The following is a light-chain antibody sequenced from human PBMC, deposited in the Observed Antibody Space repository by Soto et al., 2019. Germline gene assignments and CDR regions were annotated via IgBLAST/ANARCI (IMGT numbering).Light chain of an antibody. CDR2: DAS. J-gene: IGKJ1*01. V-gene: IGKV1-5*01. CDR1: QSISSW. CDR3: QPYNSYWT. Sequence: DIQMTQSPSTLSASVGDRVTITCRASQSISSWLAWYQQKPGKAPKLLIYDASSLESAVPSRFSGSGSGTEFTLTISSPQPDAFATYYCQPYNSYWTFGQGTTVEIK.